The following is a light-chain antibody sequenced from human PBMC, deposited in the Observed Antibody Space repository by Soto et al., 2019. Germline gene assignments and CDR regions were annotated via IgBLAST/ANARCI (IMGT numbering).Light chain of an antibody. CDR3: QQYYSTLLLT. V-gene: IGKV4-1*01. CDR1: QSVLYTSNNKNY. Sequence: DSVMTQSPDSLAVSLGERATINCKSSQSVLYTSNNKNYLAWYQQKPGQPPKLLIYWASTRESGVPDRFNGSGSGTDFTLTISSLQAEDVAVYYCQQYYSTLLLTFGGGTKVDI. J-gene: IGKJ4*01. CDR2: WAS.